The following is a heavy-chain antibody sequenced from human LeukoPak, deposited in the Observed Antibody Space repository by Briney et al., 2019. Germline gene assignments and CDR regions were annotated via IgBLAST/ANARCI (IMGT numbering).Heavy chain of an antibody. CDR3: ARGRNYYGSGSYIDY. CDR2: INHSGST. Sequence: KASETLSLTCAVSGGSFSGYYWSWIRQPPGKGLEWIGEINHSGSTNYNPSLKSRVPISVDTSKNQFSLKLSSVTAADTAVYYCARGRNYYGSGSYIDYWGQGTLVTVSS. D-gene: IGHD3-10*01. V-gene: IGHV4-34*01. J-gene: IGHJ4*02. CDR1: GGSFSGYY.